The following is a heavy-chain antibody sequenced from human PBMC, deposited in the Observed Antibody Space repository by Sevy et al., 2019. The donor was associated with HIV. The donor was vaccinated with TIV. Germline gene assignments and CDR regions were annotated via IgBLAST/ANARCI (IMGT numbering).Heavy chain of an antibody. CDR1: GFTFSSYG. CDR3: AEDYVDGSARIGVVISTNYFDY. J-gene: IGHJ4*02. D-gene: IGHD3-22*01. Sequence: GGSLRLSCAASGFTFSSYGMHWVRQAPGKGLEWVAFIRYDGYNKYYADTVKSRFTNSRDKSKNTLYLQMDSLRPEDMAVDYCAEDYVDGSARIGVVISTNYFDYWGQGTLVTVSS. V-gene: IGHV3-30*02. CDR2: IRYDGYNK.